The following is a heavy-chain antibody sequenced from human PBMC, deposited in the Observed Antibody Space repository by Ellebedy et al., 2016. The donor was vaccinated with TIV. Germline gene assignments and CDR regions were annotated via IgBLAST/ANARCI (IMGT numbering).Heavy chain of an antibody. CDR2: ISRSTTDV. CDR1: GFTFRTYT. D-gene: IGHD2-21*01. Sequence: GESLKISCAASGFTFRTYTMNWVRQAPGKGPEWVSSISRSTTDVYYADSVKGRFTISRDNAKNSLYLQMSSLRAEDTAVYYCTGAPSLWWLGYWGLGTLVTVSS. V-gene: IGHV3-21*06. J-gene: IGHJ4*02. CDR3: TGAPSLWWLGY.